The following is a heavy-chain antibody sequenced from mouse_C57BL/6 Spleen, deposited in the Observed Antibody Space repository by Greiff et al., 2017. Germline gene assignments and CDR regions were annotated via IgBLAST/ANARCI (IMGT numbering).Heavy chain of an antibody. V-gene: IGHV1-64*01. CDR3: ARYGGSSSYWYVGG. J-gene: IGHJ1*03. CDR1: GYTFTSYW. Sequence: QVQLQQPGAELVKPGASVKLSCKASGYTFTSYWMHWVKQRPGQGLEWIGMIHPNSGSTNYNEKFKSKATLTVDKSSSTAYMQLSSLTSEDSAVYYGARYGGSSSYWYVGGRGTRTTVTDSS. CDR2: IHPNSGST. D-gene: IGHD1-1*01.